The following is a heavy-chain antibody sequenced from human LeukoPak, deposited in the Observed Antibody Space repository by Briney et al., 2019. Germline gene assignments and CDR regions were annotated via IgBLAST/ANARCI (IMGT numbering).Heavy chain of an antibody. CDR2: IYHSGST. D-gene: IGHD3-22*01. J-gene: IGHJ4*02. CDR1: GGSISSSNW. V-gene: IGHV4-4*02. CDR3: ARDQNYYDSSGYYYYFDY. Sequence: SETLSLTCAVSGGSISSSNWWSWVRPPPGKGLEWIGEIYHSGSTNYNPSLKSRVTISVDKSKNQFSLKLSSVTAADTAVYYCARDQNYYDSSGYYYYFDYWGQGTLVTVSS.